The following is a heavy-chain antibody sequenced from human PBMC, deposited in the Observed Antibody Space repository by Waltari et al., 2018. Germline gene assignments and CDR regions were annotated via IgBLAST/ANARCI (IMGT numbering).Heavy chain of an antibody. Sequence: QLQLQESGPGLVKTSGTLSLSCAVSGDSMLSPDCWSWVRQSPQKGLEWIGQVRGDRRTNYNPSFASRVTVSLDTSNNQFSLRVTSATAADTAVYYCARDRGRGLFLDTWGPGTLVTVS. CDR2: VRGDRRT. V-gene: IGHV4-4*02. CDR1: GDSMLSPDC. D-gene: IGHD2-15*01. J-gene: IGHJ5*02. CDR3: ARDRGRGLFLDT.